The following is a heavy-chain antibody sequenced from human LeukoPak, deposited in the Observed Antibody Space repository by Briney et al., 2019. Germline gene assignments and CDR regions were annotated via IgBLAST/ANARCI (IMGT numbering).Heavy chain of an antibody. J-gene: IGHJ4*02. D-gene: IGHD3-3*01. CDR3: ARIGYDFWSGYLIDY. Sequence: GGSLRLSCAASGFTLSSYSMNWVRQAPGKGLEWVSSISSSSSYIYYADSVKGRFTISRDNAKNSLYLQMNSLRAEDTAVYYCARIGYDFWSGYLIDYWGQGTLVTVSS. V-gene: IGHV3-21*01. CDR2: ISSSSSYI. CDR1: GFTLSSYS.